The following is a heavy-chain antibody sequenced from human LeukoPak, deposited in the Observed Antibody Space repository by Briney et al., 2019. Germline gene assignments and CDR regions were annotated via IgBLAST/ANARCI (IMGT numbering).Heavy chain of an antibody. J-gene: IGHJ6*03. CDR2: IRSKAYGGTT. Sequence: GGSLRLSCTASGFTFGDYAMSWVRQAPGKGLEWVGFIRSKAYGGTTEYAASVKGRFTISRDDSKSIAYLQMNSLKTEDTAVYYCAFGVVSPNKKSLYYYYYMDVWGKGTTVTVSS. V-gene: IGHV3-49*04. CDR3: AFGVVSPNKKSLYYYYYMDV. D-gene: IGHD3-3*01. CDR1: GFTFGDYA.